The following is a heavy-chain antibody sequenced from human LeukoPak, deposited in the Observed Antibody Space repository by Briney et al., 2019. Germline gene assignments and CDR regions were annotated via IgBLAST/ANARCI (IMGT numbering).Heavy chain of an antibody. CDR1: GYTFTSYG. Sequence: ASVKVSCKASGYTFTSYGISWVRQAPGQGLEWMGWIRVYNGDTNYAQKLQGRVTMTTDTSTSTAYMELRSLRSDDTAVYYCATDWYQLLYGAFDIWGQGTMVTVSS. CDR3: ATDWYQLLYGAFDI. J-gene: IGHJ3*02. CDR2: IRVYNGDT. D-gene: IGHD2-2*02. V-gene: IGHV1-18*01.